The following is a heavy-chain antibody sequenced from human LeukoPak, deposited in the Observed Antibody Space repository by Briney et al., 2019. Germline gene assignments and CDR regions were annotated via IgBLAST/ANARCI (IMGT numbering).Heavy chain of an antibody. Sequence: ASVKVSCKASGYTFTSYYMHWVRQAPGQGLEWMGIINPSGGSTSYAQKFQGRVTMTRDTSTSTVYMELSSLRSEDTAVYYCARGLSSIAAASHYFDYWGQGTLVTVSS. V-gene: IGHV1-46*01. D-gene: IGHD6-13*01. CDR1: GYTFTSYY. CDR2: INPSGGST. CDR3: ARGLSSIAAASHYFDY. J-gene: IGHJ4*02.